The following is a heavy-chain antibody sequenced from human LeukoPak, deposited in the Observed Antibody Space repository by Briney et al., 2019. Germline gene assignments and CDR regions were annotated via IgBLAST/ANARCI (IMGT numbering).Heavy chain of an antibody. CDR3: ARVDTSTWDSFDS. V-gene: IGHV1-2*02. CDR2: INPNSGGT. Sequence: ASAKVSCEASAYTFTGYFLHWVRQAPGQGLEWMGWINPNSGGTNYAQKFQGRVTMTRDTSISTAYMELSSLRSDDTAVYYCARVDTSTWDSFDSWGQGTLITVSS. J-gene: IGHJ4*02. D-gene: IGHD6-13*01. CDR1: AYTFTGYF.